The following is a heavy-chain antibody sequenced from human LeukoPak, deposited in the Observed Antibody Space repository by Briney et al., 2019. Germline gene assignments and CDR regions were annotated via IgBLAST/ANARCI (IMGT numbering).Heavy chain of an antibody. D-gene: IGHD2-8*01. CDR2: INHSGST. Sequence: ASETLSLTCAVYGGSFSGYYWSWIRQPPGKGLEWIGEINHSGSTNYNPSLKSRVTISVDTSKNQFSLKLSSVTAADTAVYYCARGRLISDYWGQGTLVTVSS. V-gene: IGHV4-34*01. CDR3: ARGRLISDY. CDR1: GGSFSGYY. J-gene: IGHJ4*02.